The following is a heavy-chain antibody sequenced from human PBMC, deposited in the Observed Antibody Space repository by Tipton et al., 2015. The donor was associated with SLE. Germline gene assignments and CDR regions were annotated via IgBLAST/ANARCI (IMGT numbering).Heavy chain of an antibody. CDR3: ARDQAVAGSYYFDY. Sequence: TLSLTCTVSGGSISSHYWSWTRQPPGKGLEWIGYIYYSGSTNYNPSLKSRVTISVDTSKNQFSLKLSSVTAADTAVYYCARDQAVAGSYYFDYWGQGTLVTVSS. D-gene: IGHD6-19*01. J-gene: IGHJ4*02. V-gene: IGHV4-59*11. CDR1: GGSISSHY. CDR2: IYYSGST.